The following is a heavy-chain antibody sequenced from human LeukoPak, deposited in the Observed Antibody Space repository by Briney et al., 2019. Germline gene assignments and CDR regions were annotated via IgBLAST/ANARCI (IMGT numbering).Heavy chain of an antibody. D-gene: IGHD1-14*01. Sequence: GGSLRLSCAASGFTFSDYAMTWVRQAPGKGLEWVSSISGSGSRTYYTESVKGRFTISRDNSKNTLYLQMNSLRADETAIYYCASGPRADIGPLDFWGQGTLVTVSS. V-gene: IGHV3-23*01. CDR3: ASGPRADIGPLDF. CDR2: ISGSGSRT. CDR1: GFTFSDYA. J-gene: IGHJ4*02.